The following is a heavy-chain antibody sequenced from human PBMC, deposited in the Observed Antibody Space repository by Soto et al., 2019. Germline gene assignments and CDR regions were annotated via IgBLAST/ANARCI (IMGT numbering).Heavy chain of an antibody. CDR2: IYYSGST. CDR3: ARYPYYYYGMDV. CDR1: GGSISSGGYY. J-gene: IGHJ6*02. V-gene: IGHV4-31*03. Sequence: SEILSLTCTVSGGSISSGGYYWSWIRQHPGKGLEWIGYIYYSGSTYYDPSLKSRVTISVDTSKNQFSLKLSSVTAADTAVYYCARYPYYYYGMDVWGQGTTVTVSS.